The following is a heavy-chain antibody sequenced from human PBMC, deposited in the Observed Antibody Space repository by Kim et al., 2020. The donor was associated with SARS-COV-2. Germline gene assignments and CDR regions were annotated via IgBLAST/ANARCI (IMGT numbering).Heavy chain of an antibody. D-gene: IGHD6-13*01. CDR3: AKGARMIAAAGETRGHWFDY. CDR1: GFTFSSYA. Sequence: GGSLRLSCAASGFTFSSYAMSWVRQAPGKGLEWVSAISGSGGSTYYADSVKGRFTISRDNSKNTLYLQMNSLRAEDTAVYYCAKGARMIAAAGETRGHWFDYWGQGTLVTVSS. V-gene: IGHV3-23*01. CDR2: ISGSGGST. J-gene: IGHJ4*02.